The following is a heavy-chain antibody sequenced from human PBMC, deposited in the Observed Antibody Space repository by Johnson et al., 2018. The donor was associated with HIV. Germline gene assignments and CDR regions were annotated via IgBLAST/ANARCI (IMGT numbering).Heavy chain of an antibody. J-gene: IGHJ3*02. CDR3: TRVWFGELSAFDI. CDR1: GFTFGDYA. D-gene: IGHD3-10*01. Sequence: VQLVESGGGLVQPGRSLRLSCTASGFTFGDYAMSWVRQAPGKGLEWVGFIRSKAYGGPTEYAASVKGRFTISRDDSKSIAYLQMNSLKTEDTAVYYCTRVWFGELSAFDIWGQGTMVTVSS. V-gene: IGHV3-49*04. CDR2: IRSKAYGGPT.